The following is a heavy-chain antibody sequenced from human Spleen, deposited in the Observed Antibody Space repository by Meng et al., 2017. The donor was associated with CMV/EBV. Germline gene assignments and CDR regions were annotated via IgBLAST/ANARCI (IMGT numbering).Heavy chain of an antibody. J-gene: IGHJ5*02. V-gene: IGHV1-69*10. Sequence: FSRYAIRWVRQAPGQGLEWMGGIIPILGIANYAQKFQGRVTITADKSTSTAYMELSSLRSEDTAVYYCARLGYCSSTSCPAIYNWFDPWGQGTLVTVSS. CDR3: ARLGYCSSTSCPAIYNWFDP. CDR2: IIPILGIA. D-gene: IGHD2-2*01. CDR1: FSRYA.